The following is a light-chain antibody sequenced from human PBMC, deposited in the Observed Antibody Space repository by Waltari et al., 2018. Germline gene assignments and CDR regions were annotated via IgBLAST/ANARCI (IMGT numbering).Light chain of an antibody. Sequence: QPVLTQPPSSSASPGEYARLTCPLPRDINVGDFNIYWYQQKPGSPPRFLLYYNSDSEKAQGSGVPSRFSGSKDASANAGILLISGLQSEDEADYYCMFWPSNVWVFGGGTKLTVL. J-gene: IGLJ3*02. CDR3: MFWPSNVWV. CDR1: RDINVGDFN. CDR2: YNSDSEK. V-gene: IGLV5-37*01.